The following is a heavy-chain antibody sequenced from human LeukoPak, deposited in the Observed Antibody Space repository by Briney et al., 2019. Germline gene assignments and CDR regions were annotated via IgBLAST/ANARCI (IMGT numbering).Heavy chain of an antibody. CDR3: ARGLELGYCSGASCYIWFDP. J-gene: IGHJ5*02. V-gene: IGHV4-34*01. CDR1: GGSFSGYY. CDR2: INHGGRT. Sequence: PSETLSLTCVVSGGSFSGYYWSWIRQPPGKGLEWIGEINHGGRTNYSPSLKSRLTISVDTSKNQFSLNLSSVTAADTAVYYCARGLELGYCSGASCYIWFDPWGQGTLVTVSS. D-gene: IGHD2-2*02.